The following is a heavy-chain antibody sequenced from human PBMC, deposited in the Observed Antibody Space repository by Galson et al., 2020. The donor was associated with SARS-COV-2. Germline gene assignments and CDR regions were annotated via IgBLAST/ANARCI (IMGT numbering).Heavy chain of an antibody. CDR1: GGSISSGGYY. Sequence: SQPLSLTCTVSGGSISSGGYYWSWIRQHPGKGLEWIGYIYYSGSTYYNPSLKSRVTISVDTSKNQFSLKLSSVTAADTAVYYCARAPTMIVVVINAFDIWGQGTMVTVSS. V-gene: IGHV4-31*03. CDR2: IYYSGST. J-gene: IGHJ3*02. D-gene: IGHD3-22*01. CDR3: ARAPTMIVVVINAFDI.